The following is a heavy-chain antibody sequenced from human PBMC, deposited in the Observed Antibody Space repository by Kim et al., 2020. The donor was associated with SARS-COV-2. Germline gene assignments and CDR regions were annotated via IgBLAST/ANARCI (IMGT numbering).Heavy chain of an antibody. V-gene: IGHV4-4*02. Sequence: SETLSLTCAVSGGSISSSNWWSWVRQPPGKGLEWIGEIYHSGSTNYNPSLKSRVTISVDKSKNQFSLKLSSVTAADTAVYYCARDRTTGIYYYGMDVWGQGTTVTVSS. CDR2: IYHSGST. CDR3: ARDRTTGIYYYGMDV. J-gene: IGHJ6*02. CDR1: GGSISSSNW. D-gene: IGHD1-7*01.